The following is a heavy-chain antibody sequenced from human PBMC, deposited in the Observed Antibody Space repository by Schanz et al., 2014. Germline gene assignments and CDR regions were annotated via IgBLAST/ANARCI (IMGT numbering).Heavy chain of an antibody. Sequence: QVQLVESGGGVVQPGRSLRLSCAASGFIFSSYAMHWVRQAPGKGLEWVALISNDGSIKYYADSVEGRFTISRDNSKNTLYLQMNTLRAEDTAVYYCARPRFDYGEVDYWGQGTLVTVSS. CDR3: ARPRFDYGEVDY. D-gene: IGHD4-17*01. CDR2: ISNDGSIK. J-gene: IGHJ4*02. V-gene: IGHV3-30-3*02. CDR1: GFIFSSYA.